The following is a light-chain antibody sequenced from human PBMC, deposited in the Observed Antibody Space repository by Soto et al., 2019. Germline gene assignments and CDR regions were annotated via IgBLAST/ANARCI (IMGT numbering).Light chain of an antibody. CDR3: SSYTSSSTPYV. J-gene: IGLJ1*01. Sequence: QSVLTQPASVSXSPGQSITIFCTGTSSDVGGYNYVSWCQHHPGKAPKLMIYDVSDRPSGVSNRFSGSKSGNTASLTISGLQAEDEADYYCSSYTSSSTPYVFGTGTKVTV. CDR2: DVS. V-gene: IGLV2-14*03. CDR1: SSDVGGYNY.